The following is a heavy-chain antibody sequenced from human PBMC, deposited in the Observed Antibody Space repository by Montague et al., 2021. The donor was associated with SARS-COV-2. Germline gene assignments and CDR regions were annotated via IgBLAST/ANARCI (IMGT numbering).Heavy chain of an antibody. V-gene: IGHV4-39*02. CDR2: IYYSGTT. Sequence: SETLSLTCSVSSGSVISSGYYWGWIRQPPGKELEWIGNIYYSGTTYYNPSLQSRGTISVDTSKTHLSLRLSSVTAADTAVYFCARGMIRGVTTPFDYWGQGSQVTDSS. J-gene: IGHJ4*02. CDR1: SGSVISSGYY. D-gene: IGHD3-10*01. CDR3: ARGMIRGVTTPFDY.